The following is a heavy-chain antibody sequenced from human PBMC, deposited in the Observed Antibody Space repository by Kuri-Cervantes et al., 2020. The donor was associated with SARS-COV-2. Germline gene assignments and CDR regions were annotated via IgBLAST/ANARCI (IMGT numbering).Heavy chain of an antibody. CDR3: ARDGGFWSGYYQY. J-gene: IGHJ4*02. CDR2: MNPNSGNT. D-gene: IGHD3-3*01. Sequence: ASVKVSCKASGYTFTSYDINWVRQATGQGLEWMGWMNPNSGNTGYAQKFQGRVTITRDTSASTAYMELGSLRSEDTAVYYCARDGGFWSGYYQYWGQGTLVTVSS. V-gene: IGHV1-8*01. CDR1: GYTFTSYD.